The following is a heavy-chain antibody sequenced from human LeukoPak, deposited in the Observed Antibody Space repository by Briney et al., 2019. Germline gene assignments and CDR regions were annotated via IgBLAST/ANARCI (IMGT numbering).Heavy chain of an antibody. CDR1: GFTFSSYA. CDR2: ISGSGGST. V-gene: IGHV3-23*01. D-gene: IGHD6-19*01. CDR3: AKIQWLAGHSSDY. J-gene: IGHJ4*02. Sequence: PGGSLRLSCAASGFTFSSYAMSWVRHAPGKGLESVSAISGSGGSTYYADSVKGRFTISRDNSKNTLYLQMNSLRAEDTAVYYCAKIQWLAGHSSDYWGQGTLVTVSS.